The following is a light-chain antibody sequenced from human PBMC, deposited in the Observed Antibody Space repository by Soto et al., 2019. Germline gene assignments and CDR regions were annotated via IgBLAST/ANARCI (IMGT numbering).Light chain of an antibody. Sequence: SALTQRASLSGSPGQSITLSCTGTSSGIGAYDYVSWFQQHPGMAPKLMISEVNNRPPGVSNRFSGSTSGNTAYLPISVLRVEDDAEYFCFSITAASTRVFGTGTKVTV. J-gene: IGLJ1*01. CDR1: SSGIGAYDY. V-gene: IGLV2-14*01. CDR3: FSITAASTRV. CDR2: EVN.